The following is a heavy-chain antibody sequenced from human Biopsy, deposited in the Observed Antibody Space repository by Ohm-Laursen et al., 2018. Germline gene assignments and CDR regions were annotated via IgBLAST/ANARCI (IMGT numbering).Heavy chain of an antibody. Sequence: GASVKVSCKGSGYIFTSFGVSWVRQAPGHGLEWMGWVSTYNGNTEYEQKSQGRVTMTTDTSANTAYMELRSLRSDDTAVYFCARVREGGLLDYWGQGILVTVSS. J-gene: IGHJ4*02. D-gene: IGHD3-16*01. CDR3: ARVREGGLLDY. CDR2: VSTYNGNT. CDR1: GYIFTSFG. V-gene: IGHV1-18*01.